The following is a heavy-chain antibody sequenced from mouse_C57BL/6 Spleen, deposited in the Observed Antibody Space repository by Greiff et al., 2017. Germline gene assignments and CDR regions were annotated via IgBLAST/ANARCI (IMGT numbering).Heavy chain of an antibody. D-gene: IGHD1-1*01. Sequence: VQLQQSGAELVMPGASVKLSCKASGYTFTSYWMHWVKQRPGQGLEWIGEIDPSDSYTNYNQKFKGKSTLTVDKSSSTAYMQLSSLTSEDSAVYYGARSSYGSSYRFAYWGQGTLVTVSA. V-gene: IGHV1-69*01. CDR2: IDPSDSYT. CDR3: ARSSYGSSYRFAY. J-gene: IGHJ3*01. CDR1: GYTFTSYW.